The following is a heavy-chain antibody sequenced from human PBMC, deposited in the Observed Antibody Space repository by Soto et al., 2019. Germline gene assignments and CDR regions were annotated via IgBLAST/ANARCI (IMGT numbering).Heavy chain of an antibody. CDR1: GYTFTGYY. D-gene: IGHD1-26*01. Sequence: ASVKVSCKASGYTFTGYYMHWVRQAPGQGLEWMGWINPNSGGTNYAQKLQDRVTMTTDTSTSTAYMELRSLRSDDTAVYYCARDWENQGIDYWGQGTLVTVSS. CDR2: INPNSGGT. V-gene: IGHV1-2*02. J-gene: IGHJ4*02. CDR3: ARDWENQGIDY.